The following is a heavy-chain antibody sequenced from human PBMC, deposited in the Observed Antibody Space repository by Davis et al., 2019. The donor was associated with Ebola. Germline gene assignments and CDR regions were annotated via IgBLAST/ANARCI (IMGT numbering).Heavy chain of an antibody. D-gene: IGHD6-19*01. Sequence: PGGSLRLSCAASGFTFSSYWMSWVRQAPGKGLEWVANIKQDGSEKYYVDSVKGRFTISRDNAKNSLYLQMNSLRAEDTAVYYCARDIAVAVYYYGMDVWGQGTTVTVSS. CDR1: GFTFSSYW. V-gene: IGHV3-7*01. CDR2: IKQDGSEK. CDR3: ARDIAVAVYYYGMDV. J-gene: IGHJ6*02.